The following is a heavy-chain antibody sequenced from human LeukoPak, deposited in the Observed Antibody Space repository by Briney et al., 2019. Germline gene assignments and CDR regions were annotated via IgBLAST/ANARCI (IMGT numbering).Heavy chain of an antibody. Sequence: ASVKVSCKASGYTFTTYDINWVRQASGQGLEWMGWMNPNSGDTGYAQKFQGRVTMTRNTSISTAYMELNSLRAEDTAVYYCAKRRSRNMLTFGGVENWFDPWGQGTLVTVSS. CDR2: MNPNSGDT. J-gene: IGHJ5*02. V-gene: IGHV1-8*01. CDR3: AKRRSRNMLTFGGVENWFDP. CDR1: GYTFTTYD. D-gene: IGHD3-16*01.